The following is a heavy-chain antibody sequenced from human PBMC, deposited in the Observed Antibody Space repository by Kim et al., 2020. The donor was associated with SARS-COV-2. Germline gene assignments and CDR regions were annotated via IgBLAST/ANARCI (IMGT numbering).Heavy chain of an antibody. CDR2: IDHTGHT. J-gene: IGHJ3*01. CDR1: GGSFNDYS. CDR3: AREPNAPSLAF. Sequence: SETLSLTCAVHGGSFNDYSWTWIRQPPGKGLEWIGAIDHTGHTDYNPSLNSRVTVSLDTSNKQFSLTLKSVTAADTAVYYCAREPNAPSLAF. D-gene: IGHD1-1*01. V-gene: IGHV4-34*10.